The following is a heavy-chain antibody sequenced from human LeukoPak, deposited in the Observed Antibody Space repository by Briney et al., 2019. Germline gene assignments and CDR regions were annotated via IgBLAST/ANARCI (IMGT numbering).Heavy chain of an antibody. Sequence: SETLSLTCAVYGGSFSGYYWSWIRQPPGKGLEWIGEINHSGSTNYNPSLKSRVTISVGTSKNQFSLKLSSVTAADTAVYYCARARGYFDYWGQGTLVTVSS. CDR3: ARARGYFDY. J-gene: IGHJ4*02. CDR2: INHSGST. V-gene: IGHV4-34*01. CDR1: GGSFSGYY. D-gene: IGHD3-10*01.